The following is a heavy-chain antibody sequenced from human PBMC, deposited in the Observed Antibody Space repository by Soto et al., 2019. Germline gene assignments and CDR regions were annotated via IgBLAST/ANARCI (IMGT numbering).Heavy chain of an antibody. J-gene: IGHJ6*02. CDR3: AREDPPYPRGRVYYYYYGMDV. CDR1: GYTFTSYG. CDR2: ISAYNGNT. V-gene: IGHV1-18*01. D-gene: IGHD2-15*01. Sequence: GASVKVSCKASGYTFTSYGISWVRQAPGQGLEWMGWISAYNGNTNYAQKLQGRVTMTTDTSTSTAYMELRSLRSDDTAVYYCAREDPPYPRGRVYYYYYGMDVWGQGTTVTVSS.